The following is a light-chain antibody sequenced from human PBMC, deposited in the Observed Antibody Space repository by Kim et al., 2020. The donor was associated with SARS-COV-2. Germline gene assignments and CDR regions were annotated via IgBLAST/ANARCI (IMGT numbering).Light chain of an antibody. CDR1: SLRGYY. CDR2: GDK. CDR3: NSRDSSGNHVL. J-gene: IGLJ3*02. Sequence: WGQTVTITCQGDSLRGYYASWFRQKSGQAPILVIYGDKNRPSGIPDRFSGSGSGNTASLTITGAQAEDEADYYCNSRDSSGNHVLFGGGTKLTVL. V-gene: IGLV3-19*01.